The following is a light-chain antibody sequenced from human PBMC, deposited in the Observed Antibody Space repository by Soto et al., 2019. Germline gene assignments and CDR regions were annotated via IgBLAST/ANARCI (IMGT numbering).Light chain of an antibody. CDR1: SSNIGAGYD. V-gene: IGLV1-40*01. Sequence: QSVLTQPPSVSGPPGRRVTISCTGTSSNIGAGYDVHWYQQLPGTAPKLLIYGNSNRPSGVPDRLSGSKSGTSASLAITGLQAEDEADYYCQSYDSSLSNWVFGGGTKLTVL. J-gene: IGLJ3*02. CDR2: GNS. CDR3: QSYDSSLSNWV.